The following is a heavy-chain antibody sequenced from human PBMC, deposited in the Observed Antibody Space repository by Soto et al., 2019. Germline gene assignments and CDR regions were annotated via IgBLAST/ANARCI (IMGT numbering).Heavy chain of an antibody. J-gene: IGHJ4*02. CDR3: AKDVSYYDFWSGPEL. CDR1: GFTFDDYA. CDR2: ISWNSGSI. Sequence: GGSLRLSCAASGFTFDDYAMHWVRQAPGKGLEWVSGISWNSGSIGYADSVKGRFTISRDNAKNSLYLQMNSLRAEDTALYYCAKDVSYYDFWSGPELWGQGTLVTVSS. D-gene: IGHD3-3*01. V-gene: IGHV3-9*01.